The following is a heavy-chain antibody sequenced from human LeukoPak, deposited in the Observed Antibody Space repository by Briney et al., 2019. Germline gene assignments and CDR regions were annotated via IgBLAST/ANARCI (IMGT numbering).Heavy chain of an antibody. J-gene: IGHJ3*02. CDR3: ARGGGNYDSSGYYYGSAFDI. CDR2: IIPIFGTA. D-gene: IGHD3-22*01. V-gene: IGHV1-69*13. CDR1: GGTFSSYA. Sequence: SVKVSCKAPGGTFSSYAISWVRQAPGQGLEWMGGIIPIFGTANYAQKFQGRVTITADESTSTAYMELSSLRSEDTAVYYCARGGGNYDSSGYYYGSAFDIWGQGTMVTVSS.